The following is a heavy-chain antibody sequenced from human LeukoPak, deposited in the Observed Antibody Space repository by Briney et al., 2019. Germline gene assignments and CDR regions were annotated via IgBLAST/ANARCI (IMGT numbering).Heavy chain of an antibody. CDR1: GFTFSSYS. D-gene: IGHD6-19*01. V-gene: IGHV3-21*01. Sequence: GGSLRLSCAASGFTFSSYSMNWVRQAPEKGLEWFSSISSSSSYIYYADSVKGRFTIPRDNAKNSLYLQMNSLRAEDTAVYYCARDVPGIAVAGIFDYWGQGTLVTVSS. CDR2: ISSSSSYI. CDR3: ARDVPGIAVAGIFDY. J-gene: IGHJ4*02.